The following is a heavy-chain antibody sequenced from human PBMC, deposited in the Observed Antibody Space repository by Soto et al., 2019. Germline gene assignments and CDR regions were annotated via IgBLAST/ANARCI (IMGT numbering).Heavy chain of an antibody. CDR2: INSDGSST. V-gene: IGHV3-74*01. CDR1: GFSFSSYW. CDR3: AKDRLAGNFDY. Sequence: GGSLRLSCAASGFSFSSYWMHWVRQAPGKGLVWVSRINSDGSSTTYADSVKGRFTISRDNAKNTLYVQMNGLRVEDTAVYYCAKDRLAGNFDYWGQGTQVTVSS. J-gene: IGHJ4*02.